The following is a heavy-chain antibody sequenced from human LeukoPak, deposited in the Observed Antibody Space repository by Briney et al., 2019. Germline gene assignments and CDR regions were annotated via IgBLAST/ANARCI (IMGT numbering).Heavy chain of an antibody. CDR3: ARGGSYGEDYFDY. CDR1: GFTFSSYW. D-gene: IGHD1-26*01. J-gene: IGHJ4*02. CDR2: IKQDGSEK. V-gene: IGHV3-7*01. Sequence: PGGPLRLSCAASGFTFSSYWMSWVRQAPGKGLEWVANIKQDGSEKYYVDSVKGRFTISRDNAKNSLYLQMNSLRAEDTAVYYCARGGSYGEDYFDYWGQGTLVTVSS.